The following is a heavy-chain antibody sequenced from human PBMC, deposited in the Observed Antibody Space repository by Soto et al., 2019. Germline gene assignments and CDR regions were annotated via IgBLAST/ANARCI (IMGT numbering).Heavy chain of an antibody. CDR3: ARWSYLDY. CDR1: GFSFGSYA. Sequence: GSLRLSCAASGFSFGSYALSWVRQAPGKGLEWVSTISGSDGKTFYADSVKGRFSISRDTSQSTLYLQMNSLRADDTTMYYCARWSYLDYWGQGTRVTVSS. J-gene: IGHJ4*02. CDR2: ISGSDGKT. V-gene: IGHV3-23*01. D-gene: IGHD3-3*01.